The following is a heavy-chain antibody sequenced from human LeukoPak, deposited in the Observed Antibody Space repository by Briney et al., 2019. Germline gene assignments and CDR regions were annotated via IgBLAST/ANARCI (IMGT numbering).Heavy chain of an antibody. CDR3: ARRLLGYCSGGSCYSGYFQH. D-gene: IGHD2-15*01. CDR2: INHSGST. V-gene: IGHV4-34*01. CDR1: GGSFSGYY. Sequence: SETLSLTCAVYGGSFSGYYWSWIRQPPGKGLEWIGEINHSGSTNYNPSLKSRVTISVDTSKNQFSLNLSSVTAADTAVYYCARRLLGYCSGGSCYSGYFQHWGQGTLVTVSS. J-gene: IGHJ1*01.